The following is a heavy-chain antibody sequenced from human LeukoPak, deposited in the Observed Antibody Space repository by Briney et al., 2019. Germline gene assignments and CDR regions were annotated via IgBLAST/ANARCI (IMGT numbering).Heavy chain of an antibody. Sequence: ASVKVSCKASGYTFTSYYMHWVRQAPGQGLEWMGIINPSGGSTSYAQKFQGRVTMTRDTSISTAYMELSRLRSDDTAVYYCAIHPGAAAGYFDYWGQGTLVTVSS. V-gene: IGHV1-46*01. D-gene: IGHD6-13*01. CDR2: INPSGGST. J-gene: IGHJ4*02. CDR3: AIHPGAAAGYFDY. CDR1: GYTFTSYY.